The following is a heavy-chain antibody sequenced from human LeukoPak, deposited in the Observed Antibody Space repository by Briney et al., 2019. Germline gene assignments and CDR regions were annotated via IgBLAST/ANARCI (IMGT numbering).Heavy chain of an antibody. D-gene: IGHD1-1*01. CDR1: GFTFDDYG. V-gene: IGHV3-20*04. Sequence: PWGSLRLSCAASGFTFDDYGMTWVRQVPGKGLEWIAEINWIGDITRYGDSVKGRFTISTDNAKNSLDLQINSLRVEATAFYYCATNPPGRTYLQDWGQGTLVTVSS. CDR2: INWIGDIT. CDR3: ATNPPGRTYLQD. J-gene: IGHJ1*01.